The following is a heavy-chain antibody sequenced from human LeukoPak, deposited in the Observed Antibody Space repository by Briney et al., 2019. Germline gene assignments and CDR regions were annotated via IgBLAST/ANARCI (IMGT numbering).Heavy chain of an antibody. Sequence: SETPSLTCAVYGGSFSGYYWSWIRQPPGKGLEWIGEINHSGSTNYNPSLKSRVTISVDTSKNQFSLKLSSVTAADTAGYYCARDSGSFTQLWWKKELYYMDVWGKGTTVTVSS. V-gene: IGHV4-34*01. J-gene: IGHJ6*03. CDR2: INHSGST. CDR3: ARDSGSFTQLWWKKELYYMDV. D-gene: IGHD5-18*01. CDR1: GGSFSGYY.